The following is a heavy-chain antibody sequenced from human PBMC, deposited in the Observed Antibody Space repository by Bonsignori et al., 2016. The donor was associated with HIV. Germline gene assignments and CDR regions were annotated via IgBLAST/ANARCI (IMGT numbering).Heavy chain of an antibody. CDR1: GYTFTDYY. CDR3: ACSTTYNDVWSRFRAVDV. V-gene: IGHV1-2*02. Sequence: QVQLVQSGAEVKRSGASVKVSCQASGYTFTDYYMHWVRQAPGQGLEWIGWVNPKTGGANYAQKFQGRVTLPRDRSINTGYMELRRLTSDDTAVYFCACSTTYNDVWSRFRAVDVWGKGT. CDR2: VNPKTGGA. D-gene: IGHD3-3*01. J-gene: IGHJ6*03.